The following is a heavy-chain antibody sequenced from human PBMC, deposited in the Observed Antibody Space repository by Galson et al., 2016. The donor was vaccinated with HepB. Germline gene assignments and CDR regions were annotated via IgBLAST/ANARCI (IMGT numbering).Heavy chain of an antibody. Sequence: SLRLSCAASGFTFNIYSMNWVRQAPGKGLEWVSFIDASNNYTYYADSVQGRFTISRDNAKNSLYLQMSSLRAEDTAVYYCATDTMPSGRFGELSYWGQGTLVTVSS. V-gene: IGHV3-21*01. CDR1: GFTFNIYS. J-gene: IGHJ4*02. D-gene: IGHD3-10*01. CDR2: IDASNNYT. CDR3: ATDTMPSGRFGELSY.